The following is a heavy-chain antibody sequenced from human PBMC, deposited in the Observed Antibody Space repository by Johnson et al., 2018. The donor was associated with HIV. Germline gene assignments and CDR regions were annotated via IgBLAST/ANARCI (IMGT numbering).Heavy chain of an antibody. J-gene: IGHJ3*02. V-gene: IGHV3-30*04. Sequence: QVQLVESGGGLVKPGGSLRLSCAASGFTFSSYAMHWVRQAPGKGLEWVAVISYDGSNKYYADSVKGRFTISRDNSKNTLYLQMNSLRAEDTAVYYCAKGYIPAGTARKWDWRDAFDIWGQGTMVTVSS. D-gene: IGHD1-7*01. CDR3: AKGYIPAGTARKWDWRDAFDI. CDR1: GFTFSSYA. CDR2: ISYDGSNK.